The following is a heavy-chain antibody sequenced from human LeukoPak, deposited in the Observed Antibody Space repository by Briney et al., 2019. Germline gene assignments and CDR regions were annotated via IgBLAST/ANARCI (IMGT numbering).Heavy chain of an antibody. CDR2: ISGSGTSR. Sequence: GGSLRISCAASGFTFTNYAMVWVRQAPGKGLEWISTISGSGTSRNYADSVKGRFTVSRDNSKNTLSLQVNRLRAEDTAIYYCAKSPAVYGDDLFGCWGQGCLVTVSS. V-gene: IGHV3-23*01. J-gene: IGHJ4*02. CDR1: GFTFTNYA. CDR3: AKSPAVYGDDLFGC. D-gene: IGHD4-17*01.